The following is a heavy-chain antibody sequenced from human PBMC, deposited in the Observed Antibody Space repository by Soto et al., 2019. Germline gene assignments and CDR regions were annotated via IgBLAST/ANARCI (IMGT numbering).Heavy chain of an antibody. CDR3: ARAIRGSYYPDY. J-gene: IGHJ4*02. Sequence: QVQLQESGPGLVKPSQTLSLTCTVSGGSISSGDYYWSCIRQPPGKGLEWIGYIYYSGSTYYNPARTSRATISVHTSKNQFALKLSSVTAADPAVYYCARAIRGSYYPDYWGQGTMVTVSS. CDR2: IYYSGST. CDR1: GGSISSGDYY. D-gene: IGHD1-26*01. V-gene: IGHV4-30-4*01.